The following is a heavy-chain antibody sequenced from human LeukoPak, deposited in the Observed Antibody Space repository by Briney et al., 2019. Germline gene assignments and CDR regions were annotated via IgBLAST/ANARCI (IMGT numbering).Heavy chain of an antibody. CDR2: ISSSGSTI. V-gene: IGHV3-11*01. CDR1: GFTFSYYY. D-gene: IGHD3-22*01. CDR3: AREGSSGYSWFVDY. Sequence: PGGSLRLSCAASGFTFSYYYMSWIRQAPGKGLEGVSYISSSGSTIYYADSVKGRFTISRDNAKNSLYLQMNSLRAEDTAVYYCAREGSSGYSWFVDYWGQGTLVTVSS. J-gene: IGHJ4*02.